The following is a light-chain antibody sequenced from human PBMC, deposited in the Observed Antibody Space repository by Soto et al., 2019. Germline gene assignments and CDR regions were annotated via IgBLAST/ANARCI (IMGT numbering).Light chain of an antibody. Sequence: QSVLTQPPSVSAAPEQKVTISCSGSRSNIGSNYICWYQQLPGAAPKLLIYDNNQRPSGIPDRFSGSKSGTSATLGISGLQTGDEADYYCGTWDSSLSAVVFGGGTKLTVL. CDR2: DNN. J-gene: IGLJ2*01. V-gene: IGLV1-51*01. CDR1: RSNIGSNY. CDR3: GTWDSSLSAVV.